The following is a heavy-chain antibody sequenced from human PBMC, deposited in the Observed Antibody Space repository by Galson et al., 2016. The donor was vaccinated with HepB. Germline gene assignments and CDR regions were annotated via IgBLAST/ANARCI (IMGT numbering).Heavy chain of an antibody. D-gene: IGHD4-23*01. CDR3: ARAGGGNVRRSYYYYGMDV. Sequence: SLRLSCAASGFTFSYYAMHWVRQAPGKGLEWVAVISYDGSNKYYADSLKGRFTISRDNSKNTLYLQMNSLRTEDTAVYYCARAGGGNVRRSYYYYGMDVWGQGTTVTVSS. CDR1: GFTFSYYA. CDR2: ISYDGSNK. J-gene: IGHJ6*02. V-gene: IGHV3-30-3*01.